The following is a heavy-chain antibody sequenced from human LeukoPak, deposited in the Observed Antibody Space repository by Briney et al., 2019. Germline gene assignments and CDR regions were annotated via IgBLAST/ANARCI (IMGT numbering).Heavy chain of an antibody. V-gene: IGHV1-18*01. J-gene: IGHJ3*02. D-gene: IGHD3-3*01. Sequence: EASVKVSCKASGYTFTSYGISWVRQAPGQGLEWMGWISAYNGNTNYAQKLQGRVTMTTDTSTSTAYMELRSLRSDDTAVYYCARTDYDFWSGSGPGAFDIWGQGTMVTVSS. CDR2: ISAYNGNT. CDR3: ARTDYDFWSGSGPGAFDI. CDR1: GYTFTSYG.